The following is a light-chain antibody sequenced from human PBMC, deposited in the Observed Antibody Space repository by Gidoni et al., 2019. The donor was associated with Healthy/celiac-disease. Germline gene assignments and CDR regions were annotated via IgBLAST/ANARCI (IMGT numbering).Light chain of an antibody. Sequence: EIVLTQSPATLSLSPGERATLSCRASQRVSSYLAWYQQKPGQAPRLLIYDASNWATGIPARFSGSGSGTDFTLTISSLEPEDFAVYYCQQRSNWPPTFXXXTKVEIK. CDR2: DAS. CDR1: QRVSSY. CDR3: QQRSNWPPT. V-gene: IGKV3-11*01. J-gene: IGKJ1*01.